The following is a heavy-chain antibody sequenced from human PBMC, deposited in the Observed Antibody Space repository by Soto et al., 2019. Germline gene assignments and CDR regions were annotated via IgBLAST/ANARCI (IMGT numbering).Heavy chain of an antibody. V-gene: IGHV3-23*01. Sequence: EVQLLESGGGLVQPGGSLRLSCEASGFTFSSYAMTWVRQAPGKGLEWVSSISGSGVSASYADSLKGRFTISRDTSKNTLFLQMNSLRAEDTAVSYCAKGEQPLAGQIDSWGQGTLVTVSS. CDR2: ISGSGVSA. J-gene: IGHJ4*02. CDR3: AKGEQPLAGQIDS. CDR1: GFTFSSYA. D-gene: IGHD6-19*01.